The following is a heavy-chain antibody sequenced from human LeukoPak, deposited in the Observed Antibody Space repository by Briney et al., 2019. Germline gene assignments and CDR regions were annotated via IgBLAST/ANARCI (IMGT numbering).Heavy chain of an antibody. CDR2: ICPYNGKT. CDR1: GYTFTSYG. CDR3: ARDPLGYCSSTSCYGPPGY. Sequence: GASVKVSSKASGYTFTSYGISWVRQAPGQGLEWMGWICPYNGKTNYAQKLQGRVTMTTDTSTSTAYMELRSLRYDDTAVYYCARDPLGYCSSTSCYGPPGYWGQGTLVTVSS. D-gene: IGHD2-2*01. J-gene: IGHJ4*02. V-gene: IGHV1-18*04.